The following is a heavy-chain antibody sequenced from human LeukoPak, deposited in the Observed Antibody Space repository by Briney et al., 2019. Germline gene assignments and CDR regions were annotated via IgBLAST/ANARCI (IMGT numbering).Heavy chain of an antibody. Sequence: SGPALVKPTQTLTLTCTFSGFSLSTSGVSWFRQPPGQALEWLARIDWDDDEYYSTSLKTRLTISKDTPENQVVLTMTNMDPVDTGTYYCARIQYGSGSYYSYYYGMDVWGQGTTVTVSS. CDR3: ARIQYGSGSYYSYYYGMDV. CDR2: IDWDDDE. V-gene: IGHV2-70*11. J-gene: IGHJ6*02. D-gene: IGHD3-10*01. CDR1: GFSLSTSG.